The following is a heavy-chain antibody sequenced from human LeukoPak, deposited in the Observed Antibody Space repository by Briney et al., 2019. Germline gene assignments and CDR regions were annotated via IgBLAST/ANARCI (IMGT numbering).Heavy chain of an antibody. J-gene: IGHJ4*02. CDR3: ASRSGWYFYYFDY. V-gene: IGHV4-39*01. CDR2: IYSSGST. D-gene: IGHD6-19*01. CDR1: GASISGSGYY. Sequence: SETLSLTCTVSGASISGSGYYWGWIRQPPGKGLEWIGSIYSSGSTYYNASLQSRVTISIETSKNQISLMLSSVTAADTAVYYCASRSGWYFYYFDYWGQGTLVTVSS.